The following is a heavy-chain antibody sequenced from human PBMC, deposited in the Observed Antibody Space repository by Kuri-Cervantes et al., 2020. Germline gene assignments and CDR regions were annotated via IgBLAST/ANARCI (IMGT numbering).Heavy chain of an antibody. CDR3: ARGQDIVVVVAATRDAFDI. Sequence: GESLKISCAASGFTFSSYGMHWVRQAPGKGLEWVAVIWYDGSNKYYADSVKGRFTISRDNSKNTLYLQMNGLRAEDTAVYYCARGQDIVVVVAATRDAFDIWGQGTMVTVSS. CDR2: IWYDGSNK. V-gene: IGHV3-33*01. J-gene: IGHJ3*02. CDR1: GFTFSSYG. D-gene: IGHD2-15*01.